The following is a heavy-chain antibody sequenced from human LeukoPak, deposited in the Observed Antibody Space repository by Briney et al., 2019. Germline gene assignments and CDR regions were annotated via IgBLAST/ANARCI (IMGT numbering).Heavy chain of an antibody. J-gene: IGHJ4*02. D-gene: IGHD1-26*01. CDR1: GFTVSSNY. Sequence: PGXSLRLSCAASGFTVSSNYMSWVRQAPGKGLEWVSVIYSGGSTYYADSVKGRFTISRDNSKNTLYLQMNSLRAEDTAVYYCASPSGSYYFDYWGQGTLVTVSS. CDR2: IYSGGST. V-gene: IGHV3-66*02. CDR3: ASPSGSYYFDY.